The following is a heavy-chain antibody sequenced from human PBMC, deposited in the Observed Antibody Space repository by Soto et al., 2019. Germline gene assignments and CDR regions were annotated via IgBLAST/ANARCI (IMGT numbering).Heavy chain of an antibody. CDR1: GDSVSSNSAA. CDR2: TYYMSKWYN. D-gene: IGHD6-19*01. V-gene: IGHV6-1*01. J-gene: IGHJ4*02. CDR3: ARDVAEAAVHFDY. Sequence: SQTLSLTCAISGDSVSSNSAAWNWIRQSRSRGLEWLGRTYYMSKWYNDYAVSVKSRITINPDTSKNQFSLQLNSVTPEDTAVYYCARDVAEAAVHFDYWGPGTLVTASS.